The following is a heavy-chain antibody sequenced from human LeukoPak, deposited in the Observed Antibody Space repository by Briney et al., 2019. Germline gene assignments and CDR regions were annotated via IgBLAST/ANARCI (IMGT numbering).Heavy chain of an antibody. CDR2: IMIGGDGK. D-gene: IGHD6-19*01. J-gene: IGHJ4*02. CDR1: GFTFNNYA. CDR3: VRDQSSDWNVFDY. V-gene: IGHV3-23*01. Sequence: GGSLRLSCAGSGFTFNNYAMSWVRRAPRKGLEWVSTIMIGGDGKHYADSVKGRFTISRDNAKNSLYLQMNSLRDEDTAVYFCVRDQSSDWNVFDYWGQGTLVTVSS.